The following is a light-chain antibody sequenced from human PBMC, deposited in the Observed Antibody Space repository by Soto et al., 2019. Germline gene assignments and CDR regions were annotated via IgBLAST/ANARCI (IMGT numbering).Light chain of an antibody. CDR2: DAS. CDR1: RSVSSY. Sequence: EIVLTQSPATLSLSPGERATLSCRASRSVSSYLAWYQQKPGQAPRLLIYDASNRATGIPARFSGSGSGTDFTLTISSLEPEDFAVYYCQQRSTFGGGTKVEIK. CDR3: QQRST. V-gene: IGKV3-11*01. J-gene: IGKJ4*01.